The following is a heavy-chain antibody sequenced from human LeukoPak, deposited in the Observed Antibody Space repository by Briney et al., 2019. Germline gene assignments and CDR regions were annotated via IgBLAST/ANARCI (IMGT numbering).Heavy chain of an antibody. CDR1: GGSFSGYY. Sequence: PETLSLTCAVYGGSFSGYYWSWIRQPPGKGLEWIGEINHSGSTNYNPSLKSRVTISVDTSKNQFSLKLSSVTAADTAVYYCARGRRSSTSNTTNWFDPWGQGTLVTVSS. CDR3: ARGRRSSTSNTTNWFDP. CDR2: INHSGST. D-gene: IGHD2-2*01. J-gene: IGHJ5*02. V-gene: IGHV4-34*01.